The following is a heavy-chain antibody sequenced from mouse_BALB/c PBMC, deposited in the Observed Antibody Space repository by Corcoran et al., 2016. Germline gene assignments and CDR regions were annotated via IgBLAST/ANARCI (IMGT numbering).Heavy chain of an antibody. CDR3: ARGRTLLSG. Sequence: EGQMKQSGRELVKPGASVKMSCKAAGYTFTSYVMHWVKQKPGQGLEWIGYINPYNDGTKYNEKFKGKATLTSDKSSSTAYMELSSLTSEDSAVYYCARGRTLLSGWGQGTSVTVSS. CDR1: GYTFTSYV. V-gene: IGHV1S136*01. D-gene: IGHD2-1*01. CDR2: INPYNDGT. J-gene: IGHJ4*01.